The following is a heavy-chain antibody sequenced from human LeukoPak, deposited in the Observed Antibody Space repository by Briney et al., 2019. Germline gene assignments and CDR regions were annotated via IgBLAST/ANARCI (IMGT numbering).Heavy chain of an antibody. Sequence: ASVKVSSKASDYTFASYGFAWVRQAPGQGLEWMGWINSYNGNTQYAPKFKGRVTTTIDTSTSTAYMELRSLGSDDTAVYYCARRGNWNDFDYWGQGTLVIVSS. V-gene: IGHV1-18*01. CDR1: DYTFASYG. CDR3: ARRGNWNDFDY. CDR2: INSYNGNT. D-gene: IGHD1-20*01. J-gene: IGHJ4*02.